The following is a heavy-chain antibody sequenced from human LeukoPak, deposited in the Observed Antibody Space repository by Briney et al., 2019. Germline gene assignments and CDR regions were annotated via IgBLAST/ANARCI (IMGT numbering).Heavy chain of an antibody. CDR2: INQDGSHE. Sequence: GGSLRLSCAVSGFTFSSYWMSWVRQAPGKGLEWVGNINQDGSHENYVDSVKGRFTISRDNAKNALYLQMNSLRAEDTAVYYCASTYSYQPLQKWGQGTLVTVSS. D-gene: IGHD2-2*01. V-gene: IGHV3-7*01. J-gene: IGHJ4*02. CDR1: GFTFSSYW. CDR3: ASTYSYQPLQK.